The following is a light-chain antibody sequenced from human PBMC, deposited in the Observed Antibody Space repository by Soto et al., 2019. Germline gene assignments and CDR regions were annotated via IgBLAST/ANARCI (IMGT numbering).Light chain of an antibody. J-gene: IGLJ3*02. CDR3: LLYRGSGSWG. V-gene: IGLV8-61*01. CDR1: SGSVSSDYY. CDR2: STK. Sequence: QTVVTQEPSISVSPGGTVTLTFGLSSGSVSSDYYPSWYQQTPGQAPRTLIYSTKIRSSGVPDRFSGSILGSKAALTITGAQSDDESDYYFLLYRGSGSWGFGGGTQLPVL.